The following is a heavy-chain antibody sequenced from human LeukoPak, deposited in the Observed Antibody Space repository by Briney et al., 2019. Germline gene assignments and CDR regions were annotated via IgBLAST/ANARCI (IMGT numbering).Heavy chain of an antibody. CDR3: AKAGSGSPPDP. J-gene: IGHJ5*02. CDR1: GFTFSSYS. D-gene: IGHD3-10*01. V-gene: IGHV3-30*04. Sequence: GGSLRLSCAASGFTFSSYSMHWVRQAPGKGLEWVAVISYDGSKKYYADSVKGRFTISRDNSKNTLYLQMNSLRAEDTAVYYCAKAGSGSPPDPWGQGTLVTVSS. CDR2: ISYDGSKK.